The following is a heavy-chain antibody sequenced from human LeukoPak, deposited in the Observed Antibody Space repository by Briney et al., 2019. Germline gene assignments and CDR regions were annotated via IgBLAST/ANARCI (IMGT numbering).Heavy chain of an antibody. J-gene: IGHJ4*02. V-gene: IGHV1-69*13. CDR1: GYTFTSYA. Sequence: ASVKVSCKASGYTFTSYAISWVRQAPGQGLEWMGGIIPIFGTANYAQKFQGRVTITADESTSTAYMELSSLRSEDTAVYYCARNLDGSGSFLVYWGQGTLVTVSS. D-gene: IGHD3-10*01. CDR3: ARNLDGSGSFLVY. CDR2: IIPIFGTA.